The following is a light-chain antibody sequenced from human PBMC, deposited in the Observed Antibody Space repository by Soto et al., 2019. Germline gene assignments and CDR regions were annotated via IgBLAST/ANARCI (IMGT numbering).Light chain of an antibody. J-gene: IGKJ5*01. Sequence: FVLTQSPGTLSFSPGDTATLSCRASQSITSTYLAWYQQKPGQAPRLLIYGASSRATGIPDRFTGSGSGTDFTLTISRLEPEDFALYYCKQYGSSPPITFGHGTRLEIX. CDR2: GAS. CDR1: QSITSTY. CDR3: KQYGSSPPIT. V-gene: IGKV3-20*01.